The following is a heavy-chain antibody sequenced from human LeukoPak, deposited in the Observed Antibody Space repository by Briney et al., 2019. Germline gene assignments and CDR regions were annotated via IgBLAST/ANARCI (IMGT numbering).Heavy chain of an antibody. CDR3: ARWAAAGTQSATLIDI. J-gene: IGHJ3*02. D-gene: IGHD6-13*01. V-gene: IGHV3-7*01. Sequence: GGSLRLSCAASEFTFSSYWMSWVRQAPGKGLEWVANIKQDGSEKYYVDSVKGRFTISRDNAKKSIYLQMNSLRADDTAVYYCARWAAAGTQSATLIDIWGQGTMVTVSS. CDR2: IKQDGSEK. CDR1: EFTFSSYW.